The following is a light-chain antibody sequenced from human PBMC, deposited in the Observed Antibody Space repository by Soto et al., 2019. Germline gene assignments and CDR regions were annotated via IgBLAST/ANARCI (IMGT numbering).Light chain of an antibody. CDR3: SSYTSNNTLYV. CDR2: DVS. CDR1: SSDVGGYKY. J-gene: IGLJ1*01. Sequence: QSALTQPASVSGSPGQPITISCTGTSSDVGGYKYVSWYQQHPGKAPKLMIYDVSNRPSGVSNRFSGSKSGNTASLNISGLQAEDEADYYCSSYTSNNTLYVFGTGTKLTV. V-gene: IGLV2-14*03.